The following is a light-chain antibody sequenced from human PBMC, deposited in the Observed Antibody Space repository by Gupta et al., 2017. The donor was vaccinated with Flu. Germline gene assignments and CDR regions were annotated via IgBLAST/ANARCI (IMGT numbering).Light chain of an antibody. V-gene: IGKV3D-15*01. CDR2: GAS. CDR3: QQGRSCPLT. CDR1: QNGNSY. J-gene: IGKJ5*01. Sequence: AAVSASPEERATQTCRASQNGNSYLAWYQQKPGQPPRLLIYGASNRETGIPARFSGSGSGTDFTLTISSLQAEDVAVYYCQQGRSCPLTFGQGTRLEIK.